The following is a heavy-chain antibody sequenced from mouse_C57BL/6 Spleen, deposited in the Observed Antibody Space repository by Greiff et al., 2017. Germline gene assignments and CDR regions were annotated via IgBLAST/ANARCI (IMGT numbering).Heavy chain of an antibody. CDR1: GFTFSSYG. Sequence: EVKLVESGGDLVKPGGSLKLSCAASGFTFSSYGMSWVRQTPDKRLEWVATISSGGSYTYYPDSVKGRFTISRDNAKNTLYLQMSSLKSEDTAMYYCARRVITTVVATRYFDYWGQGTTLTVSS. CDR3: ARRVITTVVATRYFDY. V-gene: IGHV5-6*02. D-gene: IGHD1-1*01. CDR2: ISSGGSYT. J-gene: IGHJ2*01.